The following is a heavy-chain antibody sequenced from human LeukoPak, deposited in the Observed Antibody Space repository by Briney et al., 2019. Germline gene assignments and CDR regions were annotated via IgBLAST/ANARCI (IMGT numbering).Heavy chain of an antibody. J-gene: IGHJ5*02. V-gene: IGHV4-39*07. D-gene: IGHD3-9*01. CDR2: IYYSGST. CDR1: GGSISGSSYY. CDR3: ARVRQRYFDWLSQNCFDP. Sequence: SETLSLTCTVSGGSISGSSYYWGWIRQPPGKGLEWIGSIYYSGSTYYNPSLKSRVTISVDTSKNQFSLKLSSVTAADTAVYYCARVRQRYFDWLSQNCFDPWGQGTLVTVSS.